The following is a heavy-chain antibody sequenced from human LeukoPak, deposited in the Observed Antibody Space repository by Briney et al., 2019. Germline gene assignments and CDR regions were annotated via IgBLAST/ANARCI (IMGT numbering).Heavy chain of an antibody. D-gene: IGHD3-10*01. V-gene: IGHV5-10-1*01. CDR2: IDPSDSYT. CDR1: GYSFTSYW. J-gene: IGHJ6*04. Sequence: GESLKISCKGSGYSFTSYWISWVRQMPGKGLEWMGRIDPSDSYTNYSPSFQGHVTISADKSTSTAYLQWSSLKASDTAMYYCARHLPLWFGELLSWEYYYYGMDVWGKGTTVTVSS. CDR3: ARHLPLWFGELLSWEYYYYGMDV.